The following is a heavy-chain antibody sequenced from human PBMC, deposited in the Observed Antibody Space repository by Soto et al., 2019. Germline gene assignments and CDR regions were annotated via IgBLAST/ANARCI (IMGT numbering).Heavy chain of an antibody. Sequence: SETLSLTCAVYGGSFSGYYWSWIRQPPGKGLEWIGYINYSGSTNYNPSLKSRVTISVDTSKNQFSLKLSSVTAADTAVYYCAAQQLDNWFDPWGQGTLVTVSS. CDR1: GGSFSGYY. D-gene: IGHD6-13*01. CDR3: AAQQLDNWFDP. J-gene: IGHJ5*02. CDR2: INYSGST. V-gene: IGHV4-34*01.